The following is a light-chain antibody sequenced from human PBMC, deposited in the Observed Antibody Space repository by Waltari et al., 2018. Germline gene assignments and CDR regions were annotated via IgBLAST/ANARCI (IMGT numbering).Light chain of an antibody. CDR3: QQSYNTRWT. V-gene: IGKV1-39*01. J-gene: IGKJ1*01. Sequence: DIQMTQSPSSLSASVGDRVTITCRASQSIGNDLSWLQHKPGKAPKLLVYVTSTLQSGVPSRFSGSGSETDFTLTINSLQPEDFATYYCQQSYNTRWTFGQGTKVEIK. CDR2: VTS. CDR1: QSIGND.